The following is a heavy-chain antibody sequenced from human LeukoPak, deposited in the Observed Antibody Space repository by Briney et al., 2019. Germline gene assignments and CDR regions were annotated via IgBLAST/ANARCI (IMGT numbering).Heavy chain of an antibody. CDR1: GYTFTSYY. Sequence: ASVKVSCKASGYTFTSYYMHWVRQAPGQGLEWMGWISAYNGNTNYAQKLQGRVTMTTDTSTSTAYMELRSLRSDDTAVYYCARADSSSWHGDYWGQGTLVTVSS. CDR3: ARADSSSWHGDY. CDR2: ISAYNGNT. D-gene: IGHD6-13*01. J-gene: IGHJ4*02. V-gene: IGHV1-18*04.